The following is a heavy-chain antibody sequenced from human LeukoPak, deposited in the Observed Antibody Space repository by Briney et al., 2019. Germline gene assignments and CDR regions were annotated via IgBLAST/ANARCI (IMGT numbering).Heavy chain of an antibody. J-gene: IGHJ6*02. CDR2: IYYSGST. V-gene: IGHV4-39*07. Sequence: KSSQTLSLTCTVSGGSISSSSYYWGWIRQPPGKGLEWIGSIYYSGSTYYNPSLKSRVTISVDTSKNQFSLKLSSVTAADTAVYYCARDTPDYGDYLPYYYYGMDVWGQGTTVTVSS. CDR3: ARDTPDYGDYLPYYYYGMDV. D-gene: IGHD4-17*01. CDR1: GGSISSSSYY.